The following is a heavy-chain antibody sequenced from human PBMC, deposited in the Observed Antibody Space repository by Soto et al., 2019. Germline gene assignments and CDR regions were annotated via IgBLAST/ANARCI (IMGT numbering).Heavy chain of an antibody. Sequence: EVQLLESGGGLVQPGGSQRLSCTASGFTFSSYALSWVRQPPGKGLEWVSIISGSGGSTYYPDSVKGRVTISRDNSKNTLYLQMRSLRAEDTAVYYCAKESLKTPVTGPVDCWGQGTVVTVSS. J-gene: IGHJ4*02. D-gene: IGHD6-19*01. CDR3: AKESLKTPVTGPVDC. CDR2: ISGSGGST. CDR1: GFTFSSYA. V-gene: IGHV3-23*01.